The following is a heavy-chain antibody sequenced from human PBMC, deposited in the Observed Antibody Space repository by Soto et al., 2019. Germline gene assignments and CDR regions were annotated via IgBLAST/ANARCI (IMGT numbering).Heavy chain of an antibody. D-gene: IGHD4-17*01. Sequence: QVQLVESGGGVVQPGRSLRLSCAASGFTFSSYAIHWVRQAPGKGLEWVAVISQDGSNEHYADSVKGRFTISRDNSKNTLYLEMNSLRVEDTAVYYCARGPPDDYLARVDYWGQGTLVTVSS. CDR2: ISQDGSNE. CDR1: GFTFSSYA. CDR3: ARGPPDDYLARVDY. J-gene: IGHJ4*02. V-gene: IGHV3-30-3*01.